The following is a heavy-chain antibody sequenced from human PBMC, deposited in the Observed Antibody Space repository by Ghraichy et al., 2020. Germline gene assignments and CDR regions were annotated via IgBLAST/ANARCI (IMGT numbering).Heavy chain of an antibody. CDR2: ISSSGSTI. CDR1: GFTFSDYY. V-gene: IGHV3-11*01. D-gene: IGHD5-12*01. Sequence: GGSLRLSCAASGFTFSDYYMSWIRQAPGKGLEWVSYISSSGSTIYYADSVKGRFTISRDNAKNSLYLQMNSLRAEDTAVYYCAREYSGYDDDLIAFDIWGQGTMVTVSS. J-gene: IGHJ3*02. CDR3: AREYSGYDDDLIAFDI.